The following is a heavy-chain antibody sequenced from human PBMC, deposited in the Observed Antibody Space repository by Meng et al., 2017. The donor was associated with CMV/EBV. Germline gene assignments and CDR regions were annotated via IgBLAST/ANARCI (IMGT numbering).Heavy chain of an antibody. Sequence: SLKISCAASGFTFDDYAMHWVRRAPGKGLEWVSGINWNSGSIGYADSVKGRFTISRDNAKNSLYLQMNSLRAEDTAFYYCAKDMGIVVVPPAIHYYYGMDVWGQGTTVTVSS. D-gene: IGHD2-2*02. CDR3: AKDMGIVVVPPAIHYYYGMDV. CDR1: GFTFDDYA. V-gene: IGHV3-9*01. CDR2: INWNSGSI. J-gene: IGHJ6*02.